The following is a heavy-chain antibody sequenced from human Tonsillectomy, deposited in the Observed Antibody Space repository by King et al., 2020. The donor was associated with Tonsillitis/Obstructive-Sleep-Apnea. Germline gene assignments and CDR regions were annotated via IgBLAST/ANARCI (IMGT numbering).Heavy chain of an antibody. D-gene: IGHD6-13*01. V-gene: IGHV4-59*08. Sequence: QLQESGPGLVKPSETLSLTCTVSGGSISSYYWSWIRQPPGKGLEWIGYIYYSGSTNYNPSLKSRVTMSVDTSKNQFSLKLSSVTAADTAVYYCARLVAAAGRGYNRFDPWGQGTLVTVSS. CDR2: IYYSGST. CDR3: ARLVAAAGRGYNRFDP. CDR1: GGSISSYY. J-gene: IGHJ5*02.